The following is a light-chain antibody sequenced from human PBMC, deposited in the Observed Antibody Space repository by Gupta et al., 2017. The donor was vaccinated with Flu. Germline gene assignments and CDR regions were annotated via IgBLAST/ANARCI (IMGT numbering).Light chain of an antibody. CDR2: ATS. V-gene: IGKV1-39*01. CDR3: QQTYSTPCT. J-gene: IGKJ2*02. Sequence: DIQMTQSPSSLSASVGDRVTISCRASQTISSYLNWFQQKPGKAPKLLIYATSDLQSGVPSRFSGSGSGTDFTLTISSLQPEDFATYYCQQTYSTPCTFGQGTKLDIQ. CDR1: QTISSY.